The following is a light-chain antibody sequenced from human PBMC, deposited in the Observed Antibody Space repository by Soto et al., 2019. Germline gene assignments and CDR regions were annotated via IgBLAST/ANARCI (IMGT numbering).Light chain of an antibody. CDR1: QTISSW. CDR2: KAS. V-gene: IGKV1-5*03. J-gene: IGKJ1*01. Sequence: DIQMTQSPSTLSGSVGDRVTITCRAGQTISSWLAWYQQKPGKAPKLLIYKASTLKSGVPSRFSGSGSGTDFTLTISSLQPEDFATYYCQQSYSTPETFGQGTKVDIK. CDR3: QQSYSTPET.